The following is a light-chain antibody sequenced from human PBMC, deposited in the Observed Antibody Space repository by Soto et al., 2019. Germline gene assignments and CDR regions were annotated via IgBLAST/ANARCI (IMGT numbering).Light chain of an antibody. CDR3: CSHVGSGSWV. J-gene: IGLJ3*02. Sequence: QSALTQPASVSGSPGQSITISCTGTSSDVGSYNLVSWYQQYPGKAPKVVIYEGSKRPSGVSNRFSGSKSGNTASLTISGLQAEDEADYYCCSHVGSGSWVFGGGTKLTVL. CDR2: EGS. V-gene: IGLV2-23*01. CDR1: SSDVGSYNL.